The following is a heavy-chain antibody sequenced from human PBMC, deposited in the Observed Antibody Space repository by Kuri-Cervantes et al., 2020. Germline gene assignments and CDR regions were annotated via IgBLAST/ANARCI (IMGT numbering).Heavy chain of an antibody. D-gene: IGHD6-13*01. CDR3: AGHSRLGY. J-gene: IGHJ4*02. V-gene: IGHV3-30*19. CDR1: GSTCSSCS. Sequence: GKSLNISCAASGSTCSSCSMHWVRQAPGKGLEWLAVIWYDGSNKYYADSVKGRFTISRDNSKNTLYRQMNSLRAEDTAVYYCAGHSRLGYWGQGTLVTVSS. CDR2: IWYDGSNK.